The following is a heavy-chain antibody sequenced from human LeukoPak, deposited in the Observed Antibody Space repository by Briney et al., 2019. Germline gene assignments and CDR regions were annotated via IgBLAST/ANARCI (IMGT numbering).Heavy chain of an antibody. Sequence: ASVKVSCKASGYTFTSYYMHWVRQAPGQGLGWMGIINPSGGSTSYAQKFQGRVTMTRDTSTSTVYMELSSLRSEDTAVYYCARDRGYYDSSGYYRWFDPWGQGTLVTVSS. V-gene: IGHV1-46*01. J-gene: IGHJ5*02. CDR3: ARDRGYYDSSGYYRWFDP. CDR2: INPSGGST. CDR1: GYTFTSYY. D-gene: IGHD3-22*01.